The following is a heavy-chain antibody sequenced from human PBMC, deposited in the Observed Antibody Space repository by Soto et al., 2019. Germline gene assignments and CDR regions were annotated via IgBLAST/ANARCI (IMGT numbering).Heavy chain of an antibody. Sequence: SETLSLTCSFSGGSVNSGSHYWTWIRQSPGKTLEWIGHFSDSGRTYLNPSLRGRVTLSIDTSKNQFSLRLTSVTAADTAVYYSARGLGGRTFSWFYFDNWGQGAMVTVSS. D-gene: IGHD2-15*01. V-gene: IGHV4-61*01. J-gene: IGHJ4*02. CDR2: FSDSGRT. CDR1: GGSVNSGSHY. CDR3: ARGLGGRTFSWFYFDN.